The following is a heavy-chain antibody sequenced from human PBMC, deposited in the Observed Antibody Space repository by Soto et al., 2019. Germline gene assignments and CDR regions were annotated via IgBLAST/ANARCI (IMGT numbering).Heavy chain of an antibody. D-gene: IGHD3-16*02. V-gene: IGHV3-23*01. CDR3: AKAYDYIWGSYPREGDY. Sequence: EVQLLESGGGLVQPGGSLRLSCAASGFTFSNFAMFWVRQAPGKGLEWVSSISRTGGAAHYADSVNCRFTISRDNSKNTLFLQMDRLRAEDTAVYYCAKAYDYIWGSYPREGDYWGQGTLVNVSS. J-gene: IGHJ4*02. CDR2: ISRTGGAA. CDR1: GFTFSNFA.